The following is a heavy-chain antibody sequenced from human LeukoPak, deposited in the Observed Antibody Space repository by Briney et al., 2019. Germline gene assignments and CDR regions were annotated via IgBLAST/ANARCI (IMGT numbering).Heavy chain of an antibody. CDR3: ARGVGYGSGSYYSHYFDY. CDR1: GFTFSSYW. Sequence: GGSLRLSRAASGFTFSSYWMHWVRQAPGKGLVWVSHINSDGSSTSYADSVKGRFTISRDNAKNTLYLQMNSLRAEDTAVYYCARGVGYGSGSYYSHYFDYWGQGTLVTVSS. V-gene: IGHV3-74*01. D-gene: IGHD3-10*01. CDR2: INSDGSST. J-gene: IGHJ4*02.